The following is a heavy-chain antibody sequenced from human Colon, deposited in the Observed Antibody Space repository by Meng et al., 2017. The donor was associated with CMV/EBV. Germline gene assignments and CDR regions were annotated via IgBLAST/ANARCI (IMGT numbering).Heavy chain of an antibody. CDR2: IDSDGITT. Sequence: GGSLRLSCAASGFTFSSYWMHWVRQTPGKGLVWVSRIDSDGITTRYADSVKGRFTFSRDNAKNTLYLQLNSLRAEDTAVYYCARSASDYSNPDGFDIWGQGTLVTVSS. CDR3: ARSASDYSNPDGFDI. J-gene: IGHJ3*02. D-gene: IGHD4-11*01. CDR1: GFTFSSYW. V-gene: IGHV3-74*01.